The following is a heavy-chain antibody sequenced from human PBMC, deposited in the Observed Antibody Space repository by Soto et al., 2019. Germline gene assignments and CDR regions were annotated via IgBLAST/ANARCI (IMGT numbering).Heavy chain of an antibody. V-gene: IGHV3-23*01. CDR2: ISGSGGST. J-gene: IGHJ4*02. D-gene: IGHD3-10*01. CDR1: GFTFSSYA. Sequence: EVQLLESGGGLVQPGGSLRLSCAASGFTFSSYAMSWVRQAPGKGLEWVSAISGSGGSTYYADSVKGRFTISRDNSNNTLYLQMNSLRAEDTAVYYCAKDEYYYGSGIDYWGQGTLVTVSS. CDR3: AKDEYYYGSGIDY.